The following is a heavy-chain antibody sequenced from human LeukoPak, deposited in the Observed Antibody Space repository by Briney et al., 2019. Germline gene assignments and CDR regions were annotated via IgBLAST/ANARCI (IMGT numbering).Heavy chain of an antibody. J-gene: IGHJ4*02. CDR1: GGSFSGNY. V-gene: IGHV4-34*01. CDR3: AVLTYKNGWYFFEY. Sequence: PSDTLSLTCAVYGGSFSGNYWSWIRQSPGKGLEWIGEINQSGSANYNPSLKSRVTISRDTSKDQFSLKVTSVTAADTAVYYCAVLTYKNGWYFFEYWGQGTLVTVSS. D-gene: IGHD6-19*01. CDR2: INQSGSA.